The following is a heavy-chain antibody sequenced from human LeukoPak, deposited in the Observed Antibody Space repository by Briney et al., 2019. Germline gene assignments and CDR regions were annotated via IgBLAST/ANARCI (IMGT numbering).Heavy chain of an antibody. J-gene: IGHJ2*01. CDR2: VHAGDSDA. CDR1: AFTFTNYW. CDR3: ARFGYSTSLVFYPDV. V-gene: IGHV5-51*01. Sequence: GESLKISCHASAFTFTNYWIAWVRQMPPKGLEWMGFVHAGDSDARYSPAFQDHLTMSADKTTSTAYLQWNSLRASDSAMYFCARFGYSTSLVFYPDVWGRGTLVAVSS. D-gene: IGHD6-13*01.